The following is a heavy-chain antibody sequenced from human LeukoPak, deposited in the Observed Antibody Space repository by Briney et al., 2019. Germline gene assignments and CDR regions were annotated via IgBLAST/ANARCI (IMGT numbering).Heavy chain of an antibody. J-gene: IGHJ4*02. Sequence: ASVKVSCKTPGYTFTSYGITWVRQAPGQGLEWMGWVSAYADNTNYVQKIQGRVTITTDTSTGTAYMELGSLRSDDTAVYYCARDCIGCHGFDYWGQGTLVTVSS. D-gene: IGHD2-15*01. CDR2: VSAYADNT. CDR3: ARDCIGCHGFDY. V-gene: IGHV1-18*01. CDR1: GYTFTSYG.